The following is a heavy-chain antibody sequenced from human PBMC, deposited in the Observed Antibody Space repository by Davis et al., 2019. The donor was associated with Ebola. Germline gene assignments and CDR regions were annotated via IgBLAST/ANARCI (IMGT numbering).Heavy chain of an antibody. CDR1: GFTFSNYA. D-gene: IGHD2-8*01. Sequence: GESLKISCAASGFTFSNYAMSWVRQAPGGGLEWVSGLSASGADIKYADSVRGRFSISRDDSKNTLYLQMDSLRAEDTAVFYCAEGGTNNFLGANWGQGTLVTVSS. V-gene: IGHV3-23*01. J-gene: IGHJ4*02. CDR2: LSASGADI. CDR3: AEGGTNNFLGAN.